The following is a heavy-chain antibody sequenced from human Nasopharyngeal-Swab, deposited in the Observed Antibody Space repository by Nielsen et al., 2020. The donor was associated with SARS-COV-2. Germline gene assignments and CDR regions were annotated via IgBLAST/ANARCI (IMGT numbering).Heavy chain of an antibody. CDR3: ARRYFDSLYGMDV. Sequence: SEPLSLTCNVPGCPISSYYWTWIRQPPGKGLEWIGDMYYSVSTKYNPSLKSRVTLSVDRSKKPFSLRLSSVTAADTAVYYCARRYFDSLYGMDVWGQGTTVTVSS. V-gene: IGHV4-59*01. CDR1: GCPISSYY. CDR2: MYYSVST. J-gene: IGHJ6*02. D-gene: IGHD3-9*01.